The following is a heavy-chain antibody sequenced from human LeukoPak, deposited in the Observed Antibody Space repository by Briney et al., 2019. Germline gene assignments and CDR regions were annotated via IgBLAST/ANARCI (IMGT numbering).Heavy chain of an antibody. CDR3: VTSSSGYYFN. CDR1: GFTFSSCA. Sequence: PGGSLRLSCSASGFTFSSCAMSWVRQAPGKGLEYVSATNSNGGNTYYADSVKGRFTISRGNSKNTLYLQMSSLRADDTAVYYCVTSSSGYYFNWGQGTLVTVSS. J-gene: IGHJ1*01. V-gene: IGHV3-64D*06. CDR2: TNSNGGNT. D-gene: IGHD6-19*01.